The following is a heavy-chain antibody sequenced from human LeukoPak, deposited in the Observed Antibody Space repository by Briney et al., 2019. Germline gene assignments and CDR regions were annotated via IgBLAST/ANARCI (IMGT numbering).Heavy chain of an antibody. CDR1: GFTFSSYG. D-gene: IGHD4/OR15-4a*01. J-gene: IGHJ4*02. CDR2: ISSSGSTI. Sequence: GGSLRLSCAASGFTFSSYGMHWVRQAPGKGLEWVSYISSSGSTIYYADSVKGRFTISRDNDKNSLYMQMNILRADDTAAYYSARRAGAYSHPCDYWGQGTLVTVSS. CDR3: ARRAGAYSHPCDY. V-gene: IGHV3-48*04.